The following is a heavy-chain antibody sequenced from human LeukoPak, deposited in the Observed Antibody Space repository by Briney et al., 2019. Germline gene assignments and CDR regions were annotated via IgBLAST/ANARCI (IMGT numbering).Heavy chain of an antibody. D-gene: IGHD5-18*01. Sequence: SQTLSLTCTASGGSISSGSYYWSWIRQPAGKGLEWIGRIYTSGSTNYNPSLKSRVTISVDTSKNQFSLKLSSVTAADTAVYYCAREGYSYGFDYWGRGTLVTVSS. CDR3: AREGYSYGFDY. V-gene: IGHV4-61*02. CDR2: IYTSGST. J-gene: IGHJ4*02. CDR1: GGSISSGSYY.